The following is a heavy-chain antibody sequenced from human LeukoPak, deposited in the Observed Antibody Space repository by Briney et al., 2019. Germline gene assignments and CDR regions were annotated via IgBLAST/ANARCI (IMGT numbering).Heavy chain of an antibody. Sequence: GASVKVSCTASGYTFTGYYMHWVRQAPGQGLEWMGWVNPNSGGTNYAQKVQGRGTMTRDTCICTASMELSRLRYDDTAVYNCARVNAGGYWFAPWGQGTLVTVSS. J-gene: IGHJ5*02. V-gene: IGHV1-2*02. CDR3: ARVNAGGYWFAP. CDR1: GYTFTGYY. CDR2: VNPNSGGT. D-gene: IGHD3-10*01.